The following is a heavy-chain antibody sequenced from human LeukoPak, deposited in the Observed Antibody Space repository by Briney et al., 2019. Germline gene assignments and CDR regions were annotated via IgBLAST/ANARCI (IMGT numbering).Heavy chain of an antibody. V-gene: IGHV3-23*01. CDR3: ARGVSWLPGAFDI. CDR1: GFTFSSYA. CDR2: ISGSGGST. D-gene: IGHD6-13*01. Sequence: GGSLRLSCAASGFTFSSYAMSWVRQAPGKGLEWVSAISGSGGSTYYADSVKGRFTISRDNSKNTLYLQMNSLRAEDTAVYYCARGVSWLPGAFDIWDQGTMVTVSS. J-gene: IGHJ3*02.